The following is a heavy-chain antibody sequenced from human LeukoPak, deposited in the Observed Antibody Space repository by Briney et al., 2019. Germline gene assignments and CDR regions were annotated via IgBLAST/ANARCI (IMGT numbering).Heavy chain of an antibody. V-gene: IGHV1-18*01. CDR1: GYTFTSYG. CDR3: ARDDYGGNSDYYYYYMDV. CDR2: ISAYNGNT. D-gene: IGHD4-23*01. J-gene: IGHJ6*03. Sequence: ASVMVSCKASGYTFTSYGISWVRQAPGQGLEWMGWISAYNGNTNYAQKLQGRVTMTTDTSTSTAYMELRSLRSDDTAAYYCARDDYGGNSDYYYYYMDVWGKGTTVTVSS.